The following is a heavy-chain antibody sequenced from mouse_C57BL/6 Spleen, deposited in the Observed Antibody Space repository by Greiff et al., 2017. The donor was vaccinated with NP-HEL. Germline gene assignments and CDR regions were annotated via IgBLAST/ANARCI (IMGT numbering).Heavy chain of an antibody. CDR3: ARHGHYDYDVDWFAY. V-gene: IGHV5-6*01. Sequence: EVQRVESGGDLVKPGGSLKLSCAASGFTFSSYGMSWVRQTPDKRLEWVATISSGGSYTYYPDSVKGRFTISRDNAKNTLYLQMSSLKSEDTAMYYCARHGHYDYDVDWFAYWGQGTLVTVSA. CDR1: GFTFSSYG. CDR2: ISSGGSYT. J-gene: IGHJ3*01. D-gene: IGHD2-4*01.